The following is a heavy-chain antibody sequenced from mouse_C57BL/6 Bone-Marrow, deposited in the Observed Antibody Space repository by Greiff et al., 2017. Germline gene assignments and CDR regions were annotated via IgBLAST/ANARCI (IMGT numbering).Heavy chain of an antibody. D-gene: IGHD2-4*01. CDR3: ARRDYYDYAWFAY. V-gene: IGHV1-81*01. CDR1: GYTFTSYG. Sequence: QVQLQRSGAELARPGASVKLSCKASGYTFTSYGISWVKQRTGQGLEWIGEIYPRSGNTYYNEKFKGKATLTADNSSSTAYVELRSLTSEDSAVYFCARRDYYDYAWFAYWGQGTLVTVSA. CDR2: IYPRSGNT. J-gene: IGHJ3*01.